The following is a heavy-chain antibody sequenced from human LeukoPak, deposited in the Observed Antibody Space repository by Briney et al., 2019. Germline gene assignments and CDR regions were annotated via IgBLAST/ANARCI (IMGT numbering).Heavy chain of an antibody. D-gene: IGHD6-6*01. Sequence: GGSLRLSCAASGFTVSSNYMSWVRQAPGKGLEWVSVIYSGGSTYYADSVKGRFTISRDNSKNTLYLQMNSLRAEDTAVYYCAKWGVAAPPSVDFDYWGQGTLVTVSS. CDR1: GFTVSSNY. V-gene: IGHV3-66*01. J-gene: IGHJ4*02. CDR2: IYSGGST. CDR3: AKWGVAAPPSVDFDY.